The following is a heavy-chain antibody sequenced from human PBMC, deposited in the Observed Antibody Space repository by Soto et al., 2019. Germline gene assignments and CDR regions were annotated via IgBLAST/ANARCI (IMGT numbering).Heavy chain of an antibody. V-gene: IGHV1-18*01. CDR3: ARDLSYCGGDCYSDYYFDY. Sequence: ASVKVSCKASGYTFTSYGISWVRQAPGQGLEWMGWISAYNGNTNYAQKLQGRVTMTTDTSTSTAYMELRSLRSDDTAVYYCARDLSYCGGDCYSDYYFDYWGQGTLVTVSS. CDR1: GYTFTSYG. J-gene: IGHJ4*02. D-gene: IGHD2-21*02. CDR2: ISAYNGNT.